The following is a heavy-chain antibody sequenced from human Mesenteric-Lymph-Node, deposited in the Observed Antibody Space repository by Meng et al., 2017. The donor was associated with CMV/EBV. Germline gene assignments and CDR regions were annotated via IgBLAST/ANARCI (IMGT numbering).Heavy chain of an antibody. CDR2: TYHSGSA. V-gene: IGHV4-61*08. J-gene: IGHJ6*02. D-gene: IGHD3-9*01. Sequence: SETLSLTCTVSGGSISSGDYYWSWIRQPPGKGLEWIGYTYHSGSANYTPSLKSRVTMSMDTSKNQFSLKLSSVTAADTAVYYCARGGPYYEVLTGRYSHYYDMDVWGQGTTVTVS. CDR1: GGSISSGDYY. CDR3: ARGGPYYEVLTGRYSHYYDMDV.